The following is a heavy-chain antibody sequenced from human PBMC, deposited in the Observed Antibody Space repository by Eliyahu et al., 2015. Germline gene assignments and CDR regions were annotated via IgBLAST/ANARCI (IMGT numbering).Heavy chain of an antibody. V-gene: IGHV4-39*01. J-gene: IGHJ6*02. CDR2: VYHTGTT. CDR3: ARPNGDYYYAMDV. CDR1: GGSINSSPYH. Sequence: QLQLQESGPGLVKPSETLSLTCFVSGGSINSSPYHWGWIRQPPGKGLEWIASVYHTGTTYYNPSLKSRVTISIDTSKNLFSLKLRSVTAADTAVYYCARPNGDYYYAMDVWGQGTTVTVSS.